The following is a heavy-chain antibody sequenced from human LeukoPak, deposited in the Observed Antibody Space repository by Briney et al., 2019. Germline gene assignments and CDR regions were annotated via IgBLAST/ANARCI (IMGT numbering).Heavy chain of an antibody. D-gene: IGHD3-22*01. CDR1: GYTFTSYD. Sequence: ASVTVSCKASGYTFTSYDINWVRQATGQGLEWMGWMNPNSGNTGYAQKCQGRVTMTRNTSISTAYMELSSLRSEDTSVYYCARGDSSGYYYVDYWGQGTLVTVSS. CDR2: MNPNSGNT. V-gene: IGHV1-8*01. J-gene: IGHJ4*02. CDR3: ARGDSSGYYYVDY.